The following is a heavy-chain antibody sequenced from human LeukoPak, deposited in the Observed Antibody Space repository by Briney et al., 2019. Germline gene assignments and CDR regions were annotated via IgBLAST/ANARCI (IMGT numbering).Heavy chain of an antibody. CDR3: ARDSGSGNNDY. V-gene: IGHV1-3*01. CDR1: GYTFTSYA. D-gene: IGHD1-26*01. CDR2: ISAGNGNT. Sequence: ASVTVSCTASGYTFTSYAIHWVRQAPGQRLEWMGWISAGNGNTKYSQNFQGRVTFISNTSATTAFMELSSLRSEDAAVYHCARDSGSGNNDYWGQGTLVTVSS. J-gene: IGHJ4*02.